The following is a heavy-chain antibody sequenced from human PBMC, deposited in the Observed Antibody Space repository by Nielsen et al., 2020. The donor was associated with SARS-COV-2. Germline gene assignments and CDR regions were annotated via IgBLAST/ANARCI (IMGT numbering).Heavy chain of an antibody. Sequence: SETLSLTCTVSGGSISSSSYYWGWVRQPPGKGLEWIGSIYYSGSTYYNPSLKSRVTISVDTSKNQFSLKLSSVTAADTAVYYCARHHDQSQTTVVIPFDYWGQGTLVTVSS. J-gene: IGHJ4*02. D-gene: IGHD4-23*01. CDR3: ARHHDQSQTTVVIPFDY. CDR2: IYYSGST. V-gene: IGHV4-39*01. CDR1: GGSISSSSYY.